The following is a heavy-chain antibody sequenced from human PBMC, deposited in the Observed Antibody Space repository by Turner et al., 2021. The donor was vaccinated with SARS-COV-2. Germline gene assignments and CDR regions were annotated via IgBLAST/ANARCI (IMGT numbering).Heavy chain of an antibody. CDR3: ARAGYSSAWTDHWHFDL. CDR2: IGLGRTAT. CDR1: GFPFGNYA. J-gene: IGHJ2*01. V-gene: IGHV3-48*03. Sequence: EQLLASGGGLVQPGGSLRVSCAGSGFPFGNYAMTWVRHVPGKGLEWRSFIGLGRTATYYADSVKGRFTISRDNAKKSLFLQMNSLPVGDTAIYYCARAGYSSAWTDHWHFDLWGRGTLVTVSS. D-gene: IGHD6-19*01.